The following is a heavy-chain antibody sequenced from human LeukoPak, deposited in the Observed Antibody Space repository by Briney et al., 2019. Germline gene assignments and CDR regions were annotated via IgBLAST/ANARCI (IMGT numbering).Heavy chain of an antibody. D-gene: IGHD3-16*01. CDR1: GFAFSNYG. Sequence: GGSLRLSCSASGFAFSNYGVHWVRQAPGKGLAWVAVIWYDGSYKYYADSVKGRFTISRDNSKNTLYLQMNSLRAEDTAVYYCARDGIDYPPFRRGPEPDWGQGTLVTVSS. CDR2: IWYDGSYK. CDR3: ARDGIDYPPFRRGPEPD. V-gene: IGHV3-33*01. J-gene: IGHJ4*02.